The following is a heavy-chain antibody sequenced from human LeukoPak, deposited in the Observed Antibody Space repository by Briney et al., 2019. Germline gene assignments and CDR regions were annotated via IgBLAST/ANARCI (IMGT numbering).Heavy chain of an antibody. CDR1: GGSISNNIYY. CDR3: ARSTVAGTRKVDY. D-gene: IGHD6-19*01. Sequence: PSETLSLTCTVSGGSISNNIYYWGWIRQPPGKGLEWTGSIYYSGSTYYNPSLKSRVTISVDTSKNQFSLKLSSVTAADTAVYYCARSTVAGTRKVDYWGQGTLVTVSS. J-gene: IGHJ4*02. V-gene: IGHV4-39*01. CDR2: IYYSGST.